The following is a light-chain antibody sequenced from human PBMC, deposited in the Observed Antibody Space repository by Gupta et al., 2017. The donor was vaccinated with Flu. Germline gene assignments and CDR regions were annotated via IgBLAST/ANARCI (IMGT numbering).Light chain of an antibody. Sequence: QSALTQPPSASGSPGQSVTISCTGTSSDVGRYNYVSWYQQRPGKAPNLIIYEVNKRPSGVPAHFSGSKSGNTASLTVSGLQAEDEADYYCSSYAGTYIPFVFGTGTTVTVL. CDR1: SSDVGRYNY. CDR2: EVN. J-gene: IGLJ1*01. V-gene: IGLV2-8*01. CDR3: SSYAGTYIPFV.